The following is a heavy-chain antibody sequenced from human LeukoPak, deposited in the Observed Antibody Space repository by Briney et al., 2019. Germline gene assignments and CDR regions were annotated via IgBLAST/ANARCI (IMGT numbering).Heavy chain of an antibody. V-gene: IGHV3-48*01. CDR2: ISSSSSTI. CDR1: GFTFSSYS. Sequence: PGGSLRLSCAASGFTFSSYSMNWVRQAPGKGLEWVSYISSSSSTIYYADSVKGRFTISRDNSKNTLYLQMNSLRAEDTAVYYCAKAYTLHDAFDIWGQGTMVTVSS. J-gene: IGHJ3*02. D-gene: IGHD2-2*02. CDR3: AKAYTLHDAFDI.